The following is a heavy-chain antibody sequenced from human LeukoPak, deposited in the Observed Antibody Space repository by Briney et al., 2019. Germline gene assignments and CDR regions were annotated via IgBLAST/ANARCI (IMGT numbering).Heavy chain of an antibody. Sequence: GESLKISCKGSGYSFSTYRIAWVRQLPGKGLEWMGIIYPGDSDTRYSPSFQGQVTISADKSISTAYLQWGSLKASDTATYYCARPALYCSSTVCPPYMDVWGKGTTVTVSS. CDR1: GYSFSTYR. CDR3: ARPALYCSSTVCPPYMDV. J-gene: IGHJ6*03. CDR2: IYPGDSDT. D-gene: IGHD2-2*01. V-gene: IGHV5-51*01.